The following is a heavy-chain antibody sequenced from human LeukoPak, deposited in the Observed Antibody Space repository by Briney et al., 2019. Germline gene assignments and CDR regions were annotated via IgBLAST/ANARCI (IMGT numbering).Heavy chain of an antibody. CDR3: ARDRFDILTGYYYYYHYGMDV. V-gene: IGHV3-30-3*01. CDR1: GFTFSSYA. CDR2: ISYDGSNK. Sequence: GGSLRLSCATSGFTFSSYAMHWVRQAPGKGLEWVAVISYDGSNKYYADSVKGRFTISRDNSKNTLYLQMNSLRAEDTAVYYCARDRFDILTGYYYYYHYGMDVWGQGTTVTVSS. J-gene: IGHJ6*02. D-gene: IGHD3-9*01.